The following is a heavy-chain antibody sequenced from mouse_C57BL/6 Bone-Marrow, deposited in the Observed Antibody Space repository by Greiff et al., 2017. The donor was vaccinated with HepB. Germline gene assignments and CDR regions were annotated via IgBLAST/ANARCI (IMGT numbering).Heavy chain of an antibody. CDR3: AVLLLRYWYFDV. V-gene: IGHV1-19*01. J-gene: IGHJ1*03. D-gene: IGHD1-1*01. CDR2: INPYNGGT. CDR1: GYTFTDYY. Sequence: VQLKQSGPVLVKPGASVKMSCKASGYTFTDYYMNWVKQSHGKSLEWIGVINPYNGGTSYNQKFKGKATLTVDKSSSTAYMELNSLTSEDSAVYYCAVLLLRYWYFDVWGTGTTVTVSS.